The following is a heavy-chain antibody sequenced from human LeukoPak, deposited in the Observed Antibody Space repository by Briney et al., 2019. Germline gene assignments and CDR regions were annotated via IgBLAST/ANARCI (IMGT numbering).Heavy chain of an antibody. Sequence: GGSLRLSCAASGFTFSSYSMSWVRQAPGKGLEWVSAISGSGGNTYYAGSVKGRFTISRDNSRNTLYLQMNSLGVEDTAVYYCAKDLGMGGGSCFHHWGQGILVTVSS. D-gene: IGHD2-15*01. V-gene: IGHV3-23*01. J-gene: IGHJ5*02. CDR2: ISGSGGNT. CDR1: GFTFSSYS. CDR3: AKDLGMGGGSCFHH.